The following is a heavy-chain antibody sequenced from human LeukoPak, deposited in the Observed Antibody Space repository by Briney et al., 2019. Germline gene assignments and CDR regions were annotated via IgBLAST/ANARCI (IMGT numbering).Heavy chain of an antibody. CDR2: ISSSSSYI. Sequence: PGGSLRLSCAASGFTFSSYSMNWVRQAPGKGLEWVSSISSSSSYIYYADSVKGRFTISRDNAKNSLYLQMNSLRAEDTAVYYCARDSGEYSSSWYRPYYYYYMDVWGKGTTVTVSS. D-gene: IGHD6-13*01. CDR3: ARDSGEYSSSWYRPYYYYYMDV. CDR1: GFTFSSYS. V-gene: IGHV3-21*01. J-gene: IGHJ6*03.